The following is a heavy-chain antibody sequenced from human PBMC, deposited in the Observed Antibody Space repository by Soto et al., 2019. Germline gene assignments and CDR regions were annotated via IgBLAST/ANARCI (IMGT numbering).Heavy chain of an antibody. CDR3: ARSLWSPYFYYGLDV. CDR1: GFALSRYW. Sequence: QLVESGGASVQPGGSLRLSCTASGFALSRYWMYWVRQAPGKGLVWVSHINSGGNITPYAESVRGRFTISRDNSKNTLYLDMHSLTTDDTAVYFCARSLWSPYFYYGLDVWGHGTTVTVSS. J-gene: IGHJ6*02. CDR2: INSGGNIT. V-gene: IGHV3-74*01. D-gene: IGHD2-21*01.